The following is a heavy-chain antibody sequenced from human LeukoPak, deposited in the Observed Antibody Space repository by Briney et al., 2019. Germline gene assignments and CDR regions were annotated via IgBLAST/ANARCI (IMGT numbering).Heavy chain of an antibody. D-gene: IGHD2-2*01. CDR3: ASCRGSTSCYESPYFDY. Sequence: SETLSLTCAVYGGSFSGYYWSWIRQPPGKGLEWIGEINHSGSTNYNPSLKSRVTISVDTSKNQFSLKLSSVTAADTAVYYCASCRGSTSCYESPYFDYWGQGTLVTVSS. V-gene: IGHV4-34*01. J-gene: IGHJ4*02. CDR1: GGSFSGYY. CDR2: INHSGST.